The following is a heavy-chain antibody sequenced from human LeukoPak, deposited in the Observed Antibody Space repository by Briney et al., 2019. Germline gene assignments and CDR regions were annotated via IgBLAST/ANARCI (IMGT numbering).Heavy chain of an antibody. CDR2: IYPGDSDT. Sequence: GESLKISCKGSGYSFTSNWIGWVRPMPGKGLEWMGLIYPGDSDTRYSPSFQGQVTISADKSISTAYLQWSSLKASDTAMYYCARVAHSSGTNDDAFDIWGQGTMVTVSS. V-gene: IGHV5-51*01. D-gene: IGHD6-19*01. J-gene: IGHJ3*02. CDR1: GYSFTSNW. CDR3: ARVAHSSGTNDDAFDI.